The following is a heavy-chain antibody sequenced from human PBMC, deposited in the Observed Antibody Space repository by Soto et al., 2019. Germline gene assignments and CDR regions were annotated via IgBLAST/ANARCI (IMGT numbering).Heavy chain of an antibody. J-gene: IGHJ6*03. CDR2: SIPIQGRA. Sequence: SVKVSCKASGGSFISYIFTWVRQAPGQGLEWMGRSIPIQGRADYALKFQDRVTITADRSTQTVYMELRSLRPEDTALYYCAKSLVFVDHADMDVWGKGTTVTVSS. CDR3: AKSLVFVDHADMDV. CDR1: GGSFISYI. V-gene: IGHV1-69*02. D-gene: IGHD2-21*01.